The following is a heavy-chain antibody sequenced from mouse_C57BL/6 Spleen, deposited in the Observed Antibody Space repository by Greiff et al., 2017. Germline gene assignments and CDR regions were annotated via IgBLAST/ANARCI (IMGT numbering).Heavy chain of an antibody. D-gene: IGHD1-1*01. CDR3: AHYYGSSYYAMDY. V-gene: IGHV1-26*01. Sequence: EVQLQQSGPELVKPGASVKISCKASGYTFTDYYMNWVKQSHGKSLAWIGDINPNNGGTSYNQKFKGKATLTVDKSSSTAYMELRSLTSEDSAVYYCAHYYGSSYYAMDYWGQGTSVTVSS. CDR1: GYTFTDYY. J-gene: IGHJ4*01. CDR2: INPNNGGT.